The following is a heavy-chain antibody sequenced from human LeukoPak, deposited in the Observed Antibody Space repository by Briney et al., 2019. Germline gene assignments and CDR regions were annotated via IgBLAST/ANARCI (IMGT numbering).Heavy chain of an antibody. CDR2: ISGSGGST. CDR1: GFTLSNYG. Sequence: PGGSLRLSCAASGFTLSNYGMTWVRQAPGKGLEWVSGISGSGGSTYYADSVKGRFTISRDNSKNTLYLQMNSLRAEDTAVYYCAKDRDVWGSYPSWYFDYWGQGTLVTVSS. D-gene: IGHD3-16*02. CDR3: AKDRDVWGSYPSWYFDY. V-gene: IGHV3-23*01. J-gene: IGHJ4*02.